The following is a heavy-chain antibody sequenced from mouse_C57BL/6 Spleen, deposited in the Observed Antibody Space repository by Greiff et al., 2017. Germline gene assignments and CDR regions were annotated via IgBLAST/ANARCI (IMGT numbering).Heavy chain of an antibody. CDR1: GFTFSSYT. V-gene: IGHV5-9*01. J-gene: IGHJ1*03. Sequence: EVQLVESGGGLVKPGGSLKLSCAASGFTFSSYTMSWVRQTPEKRLEWVATISGGGGNTYYPDSVKGPFTISRDNAKNTLYLQMSSLRSEDTALYCCARRRIGPFWYLEVWGTGNTVTGPS. D-gene: IGHD2-14*01. CDR2: ISGGGGNT. CDR3: ARRRIGPFWYLEV.